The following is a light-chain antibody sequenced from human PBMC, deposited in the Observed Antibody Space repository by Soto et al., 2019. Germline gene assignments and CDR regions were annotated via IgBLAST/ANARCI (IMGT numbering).Light chain of an antibody. V-gene: IGLV2-23*02. CDR1: IHYDF. CDR2: EVS. Sequence: QSVLTQPASVSGSPGQSITISCTGYIHYDFVSWYQQHPGTAPKLVIYEVSNRPSGTSDRFSGSKSGHTASLTISGLQTEDEADYYCCSYVGSDYVFGTGTKVTVL. CDR3: CSYVGSDYV. J-gene: IGLJ1*01.